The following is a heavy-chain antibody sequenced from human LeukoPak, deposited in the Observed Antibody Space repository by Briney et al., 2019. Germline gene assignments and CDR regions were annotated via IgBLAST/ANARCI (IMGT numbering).Heavy chain of an antibody. J-gene: IGHJ6*03. Sequence: PGRSLRLSCAASGFTFSSYAMHWVRQAPGKGLEWVAVISYDGSNKYYADSVKGRFTISRDNAKNSLYLQMNSLRAEDTAVYYCAREGGYCSSTSCYEGGYYYYMDVWGKGTTVTVSS. D-gene: IGHD2-2*01. V-gene: IGHV3-30-3*01. CDR3: AREGGYCSSTSCYEGGYYYYMDV. CDR1: GFTFSSYA. CDR2: ISYDGSNK.